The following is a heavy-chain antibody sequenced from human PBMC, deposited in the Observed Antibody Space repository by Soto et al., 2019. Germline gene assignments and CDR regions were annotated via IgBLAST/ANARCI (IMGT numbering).Heavy chain of an antibody. Sequence: GGSLRLSCATSGFTFISYGMHWVRQAPGKGLEWVAVIWYDGSNKYYADSVKGRFTISRDNSKNTLYLQMNSLRDEDTAVYYCARGDSIAALVYYGMDVWGQGTTVTVSS. J-gene: IGHJ6*02. CDR1: GFTFISYG. D-gene: IGHD6-6*01. CDR3: ARGDSIAALVYYGMDV. CDR2: IWYDGSNK. V-gene: IGHV3-33*01.